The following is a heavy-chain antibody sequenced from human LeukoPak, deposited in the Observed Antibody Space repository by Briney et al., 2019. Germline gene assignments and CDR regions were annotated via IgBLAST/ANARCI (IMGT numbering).Heavy chain of an antibody. D-gene: IGHD4-17*01. V-gene: IGHV1-2*02. CDR1: GYTFTGYY. CDR3: ARDGPSTVIFDY. J-gene: IGHJ4*02. Sequence: GASVKVSCKASGYTFTGYYIHWVRQSPGQGLECMGWISPNSGGTNYAQKFQGRVTMTRDTSISTAYMELSRLRSDDTAVYYCARDGPSTVIFDYWGQGTLVTISS. CDR2: ISPNSGGT.